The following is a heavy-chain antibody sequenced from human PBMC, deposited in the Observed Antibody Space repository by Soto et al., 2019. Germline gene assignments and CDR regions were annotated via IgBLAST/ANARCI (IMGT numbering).Heavy chain of an antibody. D-gene: IGHD2-2*01. J-gene: IGHJ4*02. CDR2: INHSGST. V-gene: IGHV4-34*01. CDR3: ARGRIVVVPAARVGYFDY. CDR1: GGSFSGYY. Sequence: QVQLQQWGAGLLKPSETLSLTCAVYGGSFSGYYWSWIRQPPGKGLEWIGEINHSGSTNYNPSLKSRVTISVDTSKNQCSLKLSSVTAADTAVYYCARGRIVVVPAARVGYFDYWGQGTLVTVSS.